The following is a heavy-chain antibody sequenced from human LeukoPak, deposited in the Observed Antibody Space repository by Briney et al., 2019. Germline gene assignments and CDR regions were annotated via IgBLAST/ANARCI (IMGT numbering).Heavy chain of an antibody. J-gene: IGHJ4*02. V-gene: IGHV4-4*07. CDR1: GGYIHTYF. Sequence: SETLSLTCTVSGGYIHTYFWGWIRQPAGKGLEWRGRFSASGTTNYNPSLKSRVTISVDTSKNQCSLKLTSVTAADTAVYYCARIGGITYFDYWGQGSLVTVSS. CDR3: ARIGGITYFDY. CDR2: FSASGTT.